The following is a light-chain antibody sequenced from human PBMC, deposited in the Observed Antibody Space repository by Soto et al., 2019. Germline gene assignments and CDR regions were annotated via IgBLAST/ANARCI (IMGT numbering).Light chain of an antibody. Sequence: DIVMTQSPDSLAVSLGERATINCKSSQSIFFSPNNKNFLAWYQQKPGQPPKLLIYWASTRESGVPDRFSASGSETDFTLTISSLQAEDVAVYYCQQYYTTPLTFGGGTKVEIK. CDR1: QSIFFSPNNKNF. CDR2: WAS. CDR3: QQYYTTPLT. J-gene: IGKJ4*01. V-gene: IGKV4-1*01.